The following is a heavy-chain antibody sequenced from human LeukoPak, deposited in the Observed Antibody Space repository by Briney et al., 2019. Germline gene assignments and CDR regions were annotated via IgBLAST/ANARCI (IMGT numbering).Heavy chain of an antibody. V-gene: IGHV4-39*07. CDR1: GGSISSSSYY. Sequence: PSETLSLTCTVSGGSISSSSYYWGWIRQPPGKGLEWIGSMFHSGSTYYNASLKSRINISVGTSKKQFSLKVSSVTAADTAVYYCARIKRYYYDSSGLVPRYYFDYWGQGTLVTVSS. CDR2: MFHSGST. D-gene: IGHD3-22*01. CDR3: ARIKRYYYDSSGLVPRYYFDY. J-gene: IGHJ4*02.